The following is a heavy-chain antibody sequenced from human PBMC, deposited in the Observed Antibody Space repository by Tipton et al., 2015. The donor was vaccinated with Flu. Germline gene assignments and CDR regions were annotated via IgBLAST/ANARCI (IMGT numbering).Heavy chain of an antibody. CDR1: GGSVSSGSYY. CDR3: ARDRPARVSSGWYSAFDI. J-gene: IGHJ3*02. CDR2: IYYSGST. Sequence: TLSLTCTVSGGSVSSGSYYWSWIRQPPGKGLEWIGYIYYSGSTNYNPSLKSRVTISVDTSKNQFSLKLSSVTAEDTAVYDCARDRPARVSSGWYSAFDIWGQGTMVTVSS. V-gene: IGHV4-61*01. D-gene: IGHD6-19*01.